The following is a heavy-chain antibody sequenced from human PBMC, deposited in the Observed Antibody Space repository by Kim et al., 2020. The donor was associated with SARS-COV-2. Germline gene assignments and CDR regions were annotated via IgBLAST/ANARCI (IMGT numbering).Heavy chain of an antibody. V-gene: IGHV1-69*04. CDR1: GGTFSSYA. CDR2: IIPILGIA. CDR3: ASPAYYDFWSGSDGVFDY. D-gene: IGHD3-3*01. Sequence: SVKVSCKASGGTFSSYAISWVRQAPGQGLEWMGRIIPILGIANYAQKFQGRVTITADKSTSTAYMELSSLRSEDTAVYYCASPAYYDFWSGSDGVFDYWGQGTLVTVSS. J-gene: IGHJ4*02.